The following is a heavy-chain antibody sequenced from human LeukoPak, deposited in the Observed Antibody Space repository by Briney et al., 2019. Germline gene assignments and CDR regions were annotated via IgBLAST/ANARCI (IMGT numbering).Heavy chain of an antibody. V-gene: IGHV3-30-3*01. CDR1: GFTFSSYT. Sequence: GGSLRLSCAASGFTFSSYTMHWVRQAPGKGLEWVAVISYDGSNRNYADSVKGRFTISRDNSKNTLYLQMNSLRAEDTAMYYCARGPQGIALNWYFDLWGRGTLVTVSS. CDR3: ARGPQGIALNWYFDL. D-gene: IGHD6-13*01. CDR2: ISYDGSNR. J-gene: IGHJ2*01.